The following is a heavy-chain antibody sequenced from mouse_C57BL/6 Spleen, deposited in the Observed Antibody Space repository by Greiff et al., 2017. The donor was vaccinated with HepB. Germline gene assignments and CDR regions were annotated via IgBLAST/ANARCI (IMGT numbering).Heavy chain of an antibody. CDR2: INPYNGGT. CDR3: ARFNWDAMDY. V-gene: IGHV1-19*01. D-gene: IGHD4-1*01. Sequence: EVKLQESGPVLVKPGASVKMSCKASGYTFTDYYMNWVKQSHGKSLEWIGVINPYNGGTSYNQKFKGKATLTVDKSSSTAYMELNSLTSEDSAVYYCARFNWDAMDYWGQGTSVTVSS. J-gene: IGHJ4*01. CDR1: GYTFTDYY.